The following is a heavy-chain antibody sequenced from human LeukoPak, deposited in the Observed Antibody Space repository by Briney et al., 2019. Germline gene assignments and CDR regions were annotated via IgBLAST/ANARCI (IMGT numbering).Heavy chain of an antibody. J-gene: IGHJ4*02. Sequence: GGSLRLSCGASGFTFSSYAMSWVRQAPGKGLEWVSAISGSGGSTYYADSVKGRFTISRNNSKNPLYLQMNSLRAEDTAVYYCAKDPELRFLGVDYWGQGTLVTVSS. V-gene: IGHV3-23*01. CDR1: GFTFSSYA. CDR3: AKDPELRFLGVDY. D-gene: IGHD3-3*01. CDR2: ISGSGGST.